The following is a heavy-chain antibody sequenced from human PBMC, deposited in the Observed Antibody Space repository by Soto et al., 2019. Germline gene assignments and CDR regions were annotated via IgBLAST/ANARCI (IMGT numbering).Heavy chain of an antibody. J-gene: IGHJ6*02. D-gene: IGHD2-15*01. CDR3: ARDYCSGASCYWGLLVDYNYCMDG. CDR1: GLTFSSYP. Sequence: GLTLRLSCAASGLTFSSYPMHTVRHAPGKELKRLAVISHEGCNKYYADSVKGRFTISRDNSKNTLYLKLNSLRTEDTAMHYCARDYCSGASCYWGLLVDYNYCMDGSDQVTTVAVAS. CDR2: ISHEGCNK. V-gene: IGHV3-30-3*01.